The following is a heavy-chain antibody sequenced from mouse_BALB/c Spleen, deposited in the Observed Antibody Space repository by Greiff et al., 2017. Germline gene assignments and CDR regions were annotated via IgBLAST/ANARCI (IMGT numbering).Heavy chain of an antibody. V-gene: IGHV3-2*02. D-gene: IGHD1-1*01. J-gene: IGHJ1*01. CDR1: GYSITSDYA. Sequence: EVQLQESGPGLVKPSQSLSLTCTVTGYSITSDYAWNWIRQFPGNKLEWMGYISYSGSTSYNPSLKSRISITRDTSKNQFFLQLNSVTTEDTATYYCASYGSSPYWYFDVWGAGTTVTVSS. CDR2: ISYSGST. CDR3: ASYGSSPYWYFDV.